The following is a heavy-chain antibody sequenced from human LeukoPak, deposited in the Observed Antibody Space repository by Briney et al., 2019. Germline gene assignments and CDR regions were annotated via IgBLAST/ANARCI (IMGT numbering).Heavy chain of an antibody. V-gene: IGHV1-2*02. CDR1: GYTFTGYY. D-gene: IGHD2-2*01. Sequence: ASVKVSCKASGYTFTGYYMHWVRQAPGQGLEWMGWINPNSGGTNYAQKFQGRVTMTRDTSISTAYMELSRLRSDDTAMYYCARDRRGRYCSSISCYLGCFDPWGQGTLVTVSS. CDR3: ARDRRGRYCSSISCYLGCFDP. J-gene: IGHJ5*02. CDR2: INPNSGGT.